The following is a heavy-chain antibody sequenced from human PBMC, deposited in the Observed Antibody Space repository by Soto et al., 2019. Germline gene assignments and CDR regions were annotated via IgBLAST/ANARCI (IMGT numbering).Heavy chain of an antibody. CDR2: IKPDKGNT. D-gene: IGHD2-8*02. J-gene: IGHJ3*01. CDR1: GFSFSDNL. V-gene: IGHV1-3*01. CDR3: ARDILSVGPRANDAFDV. Sequence: VQGVQSGAEVRKPGASVNISCRASGFSFSDNLINWVRQAPGQSLEWMGWIKPDKGNTRYSQTFQGRVTISRHSSASIAYVEVSDLTSEDTAVYYCARDILSVGPRANDAFDVWGQGTMVTVSS.